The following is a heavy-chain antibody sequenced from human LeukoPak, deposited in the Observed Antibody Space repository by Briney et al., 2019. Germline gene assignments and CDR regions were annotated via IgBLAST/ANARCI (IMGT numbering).Heavy chain of an antibody. CDR1: GGSISSFYKY. D-gene: IGHD3-16*02. CDR2: VYYSGTT. V-gene: IGHV4-39*07. J-gene: IGHJ3*02. CDR3: ARSNYVWGSYRPRQSDAFDI. Sequence: PSETLSLTCTVSGGSISSFYKYWGWIRQTPGQGLEWIGSVYYSGTTYYNPSLKSRVTMSVDTSKNQFSLKLSSVTAADTAVYYCARSNYVWGSYRPRQSDAFDIWGQGTMVTVSS.